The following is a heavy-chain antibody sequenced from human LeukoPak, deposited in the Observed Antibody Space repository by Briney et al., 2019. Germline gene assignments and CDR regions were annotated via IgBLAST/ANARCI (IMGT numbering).Heavy chain of an antibody. D-gene: IGHD3-9*01. J-gene: IGHJ3*02. CDR1: GFAFRSYG. V-gene: IGHV3-33*01. Sequence: TGGSLRLSCAASGFAFRSYGMHWVRQAPGKGLEWVALIWYDGINKYYADSVKGRFTISRDISKNTLYLQMSSLRAEDTAVYYCARALYLVDYDAFDIWGQGTMVTVSS. CDR3: ARALYLVDYDAFDI. CDR2: IWYDGINK.